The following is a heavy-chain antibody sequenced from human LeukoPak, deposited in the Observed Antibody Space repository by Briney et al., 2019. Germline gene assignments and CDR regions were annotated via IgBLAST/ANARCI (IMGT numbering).Heavy chain of an antibody. Sequence: GGSLRLSCTASGFTFSSYGMHWVRQAPGKGLEWVAVIWYDGSNKYYADSVKGRFTISRDNSKNTLYLQMNSLRAEDTAVYYCARDSDARLYCYDSSGYNYWGQGTLVTVSS. J-gene: IGHJ4*02. CDR3: ARDSDARLYCYDSSGYNY. V-gene: IGHV3-33*01. D-gene: IGHD3-22*01. CDR1: GFTFSSYG. CDR2: IWYDGSNK.